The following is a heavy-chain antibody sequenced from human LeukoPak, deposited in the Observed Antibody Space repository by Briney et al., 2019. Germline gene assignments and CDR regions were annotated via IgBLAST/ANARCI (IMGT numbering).Heavy chain of an antibody. D-gene: IGHD1-26*01. Sequence: PGGSLRLSCAASGFTFSSYSMNWVRQAPGKGLEWVANIKQDGSEKYYVDSVKGRFTISRDNAKNSLFLQMNSLRDEDTAVYYCARDKVVGATFFDYWGQGTLVTVSS. CDR2: IKQDGSEK. CDR1: GFTFSSYS. J-gene: IGHJ4*02. V-gene: IGHV3-7*01. CDR3: ARDKVVGATFFDY.